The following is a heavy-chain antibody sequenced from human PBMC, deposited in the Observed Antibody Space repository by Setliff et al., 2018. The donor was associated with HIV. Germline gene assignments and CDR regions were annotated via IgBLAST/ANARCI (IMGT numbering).Heavy chain of an antibody. CDR2: VDPEDNNP. D-gene: IGHD3-10*01. J-gene: IGHJ5*02. Sequence: ASVKVSCKASGFTFTDFYFHWVQQAPGKGLEWVGRVDPEDNNPTYAEKFRDRVTVSADTSTNTAYLELRSLRSEDTAVYYCETDDYYGSGTHWRGVPWGQGTLVTVSS. CDR3: ETDDYYGSGTHWRGVP. CDR1: GFTFTDFY. V-gene: IGHV1-69-2*01.